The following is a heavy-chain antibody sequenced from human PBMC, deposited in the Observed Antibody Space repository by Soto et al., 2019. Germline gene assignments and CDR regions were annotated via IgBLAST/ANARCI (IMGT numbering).Heavy chain of an antibody. CDR2: INSDGSST. CDR1: GFNFISYW. Sequence: GGSLRHSCASSGFNFISYWMHWVRQATGKGLAWVSRINSDGSSTSYADSVKGRFTISRDNAKNTLYLQMNSLRAEDTAVYYCAIRASYYDSSGYFDYWGQGTLVTVSS. CDR3: AIRASYYDSSGYFDY. D-gene: IGHD3-22*01. J-gene: IGHJ4*02. V-gene: IGHV3-74*01.